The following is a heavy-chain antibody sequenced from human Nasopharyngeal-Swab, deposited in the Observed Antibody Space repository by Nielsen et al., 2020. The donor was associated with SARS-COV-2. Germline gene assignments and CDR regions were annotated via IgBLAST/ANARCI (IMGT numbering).Heavy chain of an antibody. CDR3: ASWYPDY. J-gene: IGHJ4*02. CDR2: IYHSGST. D-gene: IGHD6-13*01. Sequence: WIRQPPGKGLEWIGEIYHSGSTNYNPSPKSRVTISVDKSKNQFSLKLSSVTAADTAVYYCASWYPDYWGQGTLVTVSS. V-gene: IGHV4-4*02.